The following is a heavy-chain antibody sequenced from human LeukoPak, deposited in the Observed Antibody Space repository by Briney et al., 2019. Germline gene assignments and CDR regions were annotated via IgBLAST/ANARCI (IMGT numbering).Heavy chain of an antibody. CDR3: ARGPMYSSSWYGFDY. Sequence: QPGGSLRLSCAASGFTFSNYWMHWVRQVPGKGLVWVSRINSDGYTKTYADAVKGRFTISRDNAKNTLYLQMNSLRVDETAVYYCARGPMYSSSWYGFDYWGQAAPVTVSS. D-gene: IGHD6-13*01. V-gene: IGHV3-74*01. J-gene: IGHJ4*02. CDR1: GFTFSNYW. CDR2: INSDGYTK.